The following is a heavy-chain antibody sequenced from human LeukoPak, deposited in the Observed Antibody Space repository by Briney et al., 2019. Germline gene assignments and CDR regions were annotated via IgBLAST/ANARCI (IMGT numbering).Heavy chain of an antibody. CDR3: ARDPPGIAAAGSDY. D-gene: IGHD6-13*01. CDR2: ISAYNGNT. CDR1: GGTFSSYA. V-gene: IGHV1-18*01. J-gene: IGHJ4*02. Sequence: ASVKVSCKASGGTFSSYAISWVRQAPGQGLEWMGWISAYNGNTNYAQKLQGRVTMTTDTSTSTAYMELRSLRSDDTAVYYCARDPPGIAAAGSDYWGQGTLVTVSS.